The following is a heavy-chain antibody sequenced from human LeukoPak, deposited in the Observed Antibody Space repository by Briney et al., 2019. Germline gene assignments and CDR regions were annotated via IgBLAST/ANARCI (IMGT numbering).Heavy chain of an antibody. CDR3: ARQFWFGELLVFDY. V-gene: IGHV4-34*01. CDR1: GGSLSGYF. Sequence: PLETLSHPRALYGGSLSGYFWSGLRPPPRRGVAWVGGINLSGSTNYNPSLKSRVTISVDTSKNQFSLKLSSVTAADTAVYYCARQFWFGELLVFDYWGQGTLVTVSS. J-gene: IGHJ4*02. CDR2: INLSGST. D-gene: IGHD3-10*01.